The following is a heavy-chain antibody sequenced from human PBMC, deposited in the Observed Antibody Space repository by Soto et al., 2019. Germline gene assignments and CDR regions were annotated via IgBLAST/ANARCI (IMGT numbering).Heavy chain of an antibody. J-gene: IGHJ3*01. CDR3: ARDLRGHYGP. CDR2: VSGSSSYI. Sequence: GGSLRLSCEGSGFNFRNFNMIWVRQAPGKGLEWVSSVSGSSSYIYYADSVKGRFTVSRDNANNLVFLQMNGLRPEDTAMYYCARDLRGHYGPWGPGTMVTVS. V-gene: IGHV3-21*06. CDR1: GFNFRNFN. D-gene: IGHD4-17*01.